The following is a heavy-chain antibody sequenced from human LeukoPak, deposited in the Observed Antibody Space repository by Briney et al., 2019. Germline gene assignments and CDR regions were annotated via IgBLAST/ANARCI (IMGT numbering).Heavy chain of an antibody. CDR3: ARGYYGSGSYLDY. CDR2: IIPILGIA. V-gene: IGHV1-69*04. J-gene: IGHJ4*02. CDR1: GGTFSSYA. Sequence: SVNVSCKASGGTFSSYAISWVRQAPGQGLEWMGRIIPILGIANYAQKFQGRVTITADKSTSTAYMELSSLRSEDTAVYYCARGYYGSGSYLDYWGQGTLVTVSS. D-gene: IGHD3-10*01.